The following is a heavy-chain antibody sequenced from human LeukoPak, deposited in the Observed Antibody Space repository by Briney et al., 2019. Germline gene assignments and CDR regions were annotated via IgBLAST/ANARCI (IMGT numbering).Heavy chain of an antibody. Sequence: SETLSLTCAVYGGSFSGYYWSWIRQPPGKGLEWIGQINHSGSTNYNPSLKSRVPIPVDTSKNQFSLKLSSETAADTAVYYCARGGPETDGTSVSTRVYFDYWGQGTLVTVSS. CDR1: GGSFSGYY. J-gene: IGHJ4*02. CDR2: INHSGST. CDR3: ARGGPETDGTSVSTRVYFDY. V-gene: IGHV4-34*01. D-gene: IGHD4-11*01.